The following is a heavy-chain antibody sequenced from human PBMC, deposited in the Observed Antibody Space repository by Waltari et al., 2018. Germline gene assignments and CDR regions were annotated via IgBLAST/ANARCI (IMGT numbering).Heavy chain of an antibody. V-gene: IGHV4-39*01. CDR1: GGPITSNRHS. Sequence: QLQLQESGPGLVKPSATLSLTCSVSGGPITSNRHSWAWIRQSPGQGLEWIGTMSYSGATNSSPSLKSRVTISRDTSKNQLSLTLGSVTAADTAVYYCATYIGASLGTAAFDVWGQGTMVTVSS. D-gene: IGHD5-12*01. CDR2: MSYSGAT. J-gene: IGHJ3*01. CDR3: ATYIGASLGTAAFDV.